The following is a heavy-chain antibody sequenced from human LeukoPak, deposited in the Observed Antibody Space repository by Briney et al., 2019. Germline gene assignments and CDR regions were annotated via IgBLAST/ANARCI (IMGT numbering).Heavy chain of an antibody. CDR3: ARDHKTTLTTGAFDT. CDR2: ISAFNGDT. V-gene: IGHV1-18*01. D-gene: IGHD1-1*01. Sequence: ASVKVSCKAYGYIFSNYGFNWVRQAPGQGLEWMGWISAFNGDTKYAQNLQGRVIMTTDTSTNTAYMEVRSLRSDDTAVYYCARDHKTTLTTGAFDTWGQGTMVTVSP. CDR1: GYIFSNYG. J-gene: IGHJ3*02.